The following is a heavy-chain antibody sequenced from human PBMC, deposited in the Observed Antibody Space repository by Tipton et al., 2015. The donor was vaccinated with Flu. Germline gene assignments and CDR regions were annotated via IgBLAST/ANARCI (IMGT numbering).Heavy chain of an antibody. CDR1: GESVSSGGYH. CDR3: ARDPGAYYDFMAGHRSGNIFDV. V-gene: IGHV4-31*03. J-gene: IGHJ3*01. D-gene: IGHD3-9*01. Sequence: TLSLTCTVSGESVSSGGYHWSWIRQFPGKGLEWIGSIYFSDTFYNPSLKSRGTISVDTSKNQFSLMLTSVTAADAAVYYCARDPGAYYDFMAGHRSGNIFDVWGHGSVVTGSS. CDR2: IYFSDT.